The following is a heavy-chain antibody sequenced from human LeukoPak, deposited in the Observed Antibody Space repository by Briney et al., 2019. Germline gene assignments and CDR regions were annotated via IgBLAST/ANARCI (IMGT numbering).Heavy chain of an antibody. CDR3: AKDGGRIAARTPYYFDY. Sequence: GGSLRLSCAASGFTFSSYGMHWVRQAPGKGLEWVAFIRYDGSNKYYADSVKGRFTISRDNSKNTLYLQMNSLRAEDTAVYYCAKDGGRIAARTPYYFDYWGQGTLVTVSS. CDR1: GFTFSSYG. D-gene: IGHD6-6*01. V-gene: IGHV3-30*02. J-gene: IGHJ4*02. CDR2: IRYDGSNK.